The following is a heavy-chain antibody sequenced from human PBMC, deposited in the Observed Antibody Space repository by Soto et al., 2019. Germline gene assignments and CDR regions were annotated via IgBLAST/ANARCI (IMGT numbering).Heavy chain of an antibody. V-gene: IGHV3-21*01. J-gene: IGHJ4*02. CDR3: PRDWHSGSYTSAAPY. CDR2: ISSSSSYI. D-gene: IGHD1-26*01. CDR1: GFTFSSYS. Sequence: GGSLRLSCAASGFTFSSYSMNWVRQAPGKGLEWVSSISSSSSYIYYADSVKGRFTISRDNAKNSLYLQMNSLRAEDTAVYYCPRDWHSGSYTSAAPYWGQGTPVTVSS.